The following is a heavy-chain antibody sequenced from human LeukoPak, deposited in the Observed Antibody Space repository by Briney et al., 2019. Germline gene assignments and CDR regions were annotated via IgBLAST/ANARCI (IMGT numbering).Heavy chain of an antibody. CDR1: GYTFNTYW. Sequence: GESLKISCQGSGYTFNTYWIGWVRQMPGKGLEWMAIIYPEDSDTRYSPSSQGQVTISADRSISAAYLQWTSLKASDTAIYYCARLGLTRATPYNWLDYWGQGTLVTVSS. J-gene: IGHJ5*01. V-gene: IGHV5-51*01. D-gene: IGHD5-24*01. CDR3: ARLGLTRATPYNWLDY. CDR2: IYPEDSDT.